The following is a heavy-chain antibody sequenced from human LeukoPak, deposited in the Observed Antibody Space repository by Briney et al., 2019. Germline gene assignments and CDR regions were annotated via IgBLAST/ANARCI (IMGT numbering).Heavy chain of an antibody. CDR1: GGSISSRSYY. CDR3: ARGGSRQISSSDFDS. D-gene: IGHD3-16*01. Sequence: SETLPLTCTVSGGSISSRSYYWNWIRQPPGKGLEWIGYIYYSGSTNYNPSLKSRVTISVDTSKNQFSLKLRSVTAADTAVYYCARGGSRQISSSDFDSWGQGTLVTVSS. V-gene: IGHV4-61*01. CDR2: IYYSGST. J-gene: IGHJ4*02.